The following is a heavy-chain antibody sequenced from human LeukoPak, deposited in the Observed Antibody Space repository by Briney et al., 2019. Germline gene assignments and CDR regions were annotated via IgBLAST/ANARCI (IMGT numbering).Heavy chain of an antibody. Sequence: PSETLSLTCAVYGGSFSGYYWSWTRQPPGKGLEWIGEINHSGSTNYNPSLKSRVTISVDTSKNQFSLKLSSVTAADTAVYYCARGGGSSWYVYWGQGTLVTVSS. CDR3: ARGGGSSWYVY. CDR2: INHSGST. D-gene: IGHD6-13*01. V-gene: IGHV4-34*01. CDR1: GGSFSGYY. J-gene: IGHJ4*02.